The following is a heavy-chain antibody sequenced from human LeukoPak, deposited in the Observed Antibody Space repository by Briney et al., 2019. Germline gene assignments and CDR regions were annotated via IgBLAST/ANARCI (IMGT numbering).Heavy chain of an antibody. J-gene: IGHJ3*02. CDR1: GYTFTSYA. CDR2: INAGNGNT. CDR3: ARDGPWELLRLPFDI. Sequence: ASVKVSCKASGYTFTSYAMHWVRQAPGQRLEWMGWINAGNGNTKYSQKFQGRVTITRDTSASTAYMELSSLRSEDTAVYYCARDGPWELLRLPFDIWGQGTMVTVSS. D-gene: IGHD1-26*01. V-gene: IGHV1-3*01.